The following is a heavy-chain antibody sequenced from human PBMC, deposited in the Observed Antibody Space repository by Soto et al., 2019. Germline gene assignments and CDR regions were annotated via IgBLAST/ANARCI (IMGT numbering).Heavy chain of an antibody. V-gene: IGHV3-23*01. D-gene: IGHD3-22*01. J-gene: IGHJ4*02. CDR2: ISGSDGST. CDR3: AKDGVAHIPLYTSGSSYGH. Sequence: GGSLRLSCAASGFIFSSYAMIWVRQAPGKGLEWVSAISGSDGSTYYADSVKGRFTISRDNSRNTLYLQMNSLRAEDTAVYYCAKDGVAHIPLYTSGSSYGHWGQRTLVTVSS. CDR1: GFIFSSYA.